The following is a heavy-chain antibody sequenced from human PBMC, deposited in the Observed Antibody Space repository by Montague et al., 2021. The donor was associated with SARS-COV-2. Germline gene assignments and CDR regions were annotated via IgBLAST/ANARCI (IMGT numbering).Heavy chain of an antibody. Sequence: LRLSCAASGFSFSSSVMHWVRQAPGKGLEWVAVISYDGNIKNYIDSVKGRFTISRDNSKNTLYLQMNGLRPDDTAVYYCARGPHYCSGGDCLWGQGALVTVSS. CDR1: GFSFSSSV. D-gene: IGHD2-15*01. CDR3: ARGPHYCSGGDCL. V-gene: IGHV3-30*04. CDR2: ISYDGNIK. J-gene: IGHJ4*02.